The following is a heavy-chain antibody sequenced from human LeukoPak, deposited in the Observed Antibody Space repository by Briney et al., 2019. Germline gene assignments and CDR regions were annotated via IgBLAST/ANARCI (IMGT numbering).Heavy chain of an antibody. CDR1: GGSFSGYY. CDR3: AREKYSRSPSDY. Sequence: KPSETLSLTCAVSGGSFSGYYWSWVRQPPGKGLEWIGEINHSGSTNYNPSLKSRVTISVDTSKNQFSLKLSSVTAADTAVYYCAREKYSRSPSDYWGQGTLVTVSS. CDR2: INHSGST. D-gene: IGHD6-6*01. V-gene: IGHV4-34*01. J-gene: IGHJ4*02.